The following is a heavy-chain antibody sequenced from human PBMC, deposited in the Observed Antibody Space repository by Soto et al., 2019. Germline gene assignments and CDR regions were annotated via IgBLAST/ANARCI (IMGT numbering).Heavy chain of an antibody. CDR3: ARRGPPGDDIVELPAAIHPPNDFSTYYGIYV. CDR2: TNHCGST. J-gene: IGHJ6*02. V-gene: IGHV4-34*01. D-gene: IGHD2-2*02. CDR1: GCSFSGYY. Sequence: SDNLSINCAIHGCSFSGYYWIWIRQHRGKGLECIAETNHCGSTNYHPSLKSRVTISVDKSKNQFSLKLSSVTAADTAVYYCARRGPPGDDIVELPAAIHPPNDFSTYYGIYVWGPGTTVS.